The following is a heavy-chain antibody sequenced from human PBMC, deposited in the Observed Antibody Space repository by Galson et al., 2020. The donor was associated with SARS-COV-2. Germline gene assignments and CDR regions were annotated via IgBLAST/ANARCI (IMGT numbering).Heavy chain of an antibody. D-gene: IGHD3-22*01. CDR3: ARVDYDVIGFYSESYYDYRMDV. V-gene: IGHV4-34*01. CDR2: ANDRGTT. Sequence: SETLSPSCTVYGGSLNHYYWSWIRQTPGKGLEWIGEANDRGTTNYSPSLRGRVSISLDTSQNQFSLKLTSVTAADAAVYYCARVDYDVIGFYSESYYDYRMDVWGQGTTVTVSS. CDR1: GGSLNHYY. J-gene: IGHJ6*02.